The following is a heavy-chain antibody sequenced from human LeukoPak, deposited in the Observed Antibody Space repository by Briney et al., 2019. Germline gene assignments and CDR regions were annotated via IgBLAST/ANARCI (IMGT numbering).Heavy chain of an antibody. J-gene: IGHJ5*02. V-gene: IGHV4-59*01. CDR3: AASFPYGSGSYYTP. CDR2: IYYSGST. D-gene: IGHD3-10*01. Sequence: SETLSLTCTVSGGSISSYYWSWIRQPPGKGLEWIGYIYYSGSTNYNPSLKSRVTISVDTSKNQFSLKLSSVTAADTAVYYCAASFPYGSGSYYTPWGQGTLVTVSS. CDR1: GGSISSYY.